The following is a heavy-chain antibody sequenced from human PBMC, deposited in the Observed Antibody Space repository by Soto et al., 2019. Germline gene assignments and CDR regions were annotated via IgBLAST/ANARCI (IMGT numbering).Heavy chain of an antibody. V-gene: IGHV3-23*01. Sequence: EVQLLESGGGLVQPGGSLRLSCAASGFTFSSYAMSWVRQGTGKGLEWVSAISGSGDSTYYADSVKGRFTISRDNSKNTLHLQMNSLRAEDTAVYYCAKDFTHPFDYWGQGTLVTGSS. CDR1: GFTFSSYA. J-gene: IGHJ4*02. CDR2: ISGSGDST. CDR3: AKDFTHPFDY.